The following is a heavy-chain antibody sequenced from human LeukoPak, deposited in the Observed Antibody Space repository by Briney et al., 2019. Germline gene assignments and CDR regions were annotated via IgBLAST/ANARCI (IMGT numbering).Heavy chain of an antibody. CDR2: INNSSSYI. J-gene: IGHJ4*02. V-gene: IGHV3-21*01. CDR1: GFTFSNYS. CDR3: ARDYPYYYDSSGYPSFDY. D-gene: IGHD3-22*01. Sequence: WGTLTLSCAASGFTFSNYSLNWIRQSPGKGLEWISYINNSSSYIYYADSVKGRFTISRDNAKNSLYLQMNSLRAEDTAVYYCARDYPYYYDSSGYPSFDYWGQGTLVTVSS.